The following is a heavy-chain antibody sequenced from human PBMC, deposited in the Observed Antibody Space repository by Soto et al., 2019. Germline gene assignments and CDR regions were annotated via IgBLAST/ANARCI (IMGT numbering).Heavy chain of an antibody. CDR2: IIPIFGTA. CDR3: ATVDWDGSLRDY. J-gene: IGHJ4*03. CDR1: GGTFSSYA. D-gene: IGHD1-1*01. Sequence: SVKVSCKASGGTFSSYAISWVRQAPGQGLEWMGGIIPIFGTANYAQKFQGRVTITEDESTSTAYMELSSLRSEDTAVYYCATVDWDGSLRDYWGQGTTVTVSS. V-gene: IGHV1-69*13.